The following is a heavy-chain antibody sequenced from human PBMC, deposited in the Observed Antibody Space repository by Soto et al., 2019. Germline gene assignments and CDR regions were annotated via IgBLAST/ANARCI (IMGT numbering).Heavy chain of an antibody. CDR2: INPANSYT. CDR1: EYIFTSYW. CDR3: TRHAKQQLVEEVDY. V-gene: IGHV5-10-1*03. J-gene: IGHJ4*02. D-gene: IGHD2-15*01. Sequence: EVQLVQSRAEVKKPGESLRISCEGSEYIFTSYWISWVRQMPGKGLEWVGKINPANSYTKYNPSFRGHVTISVDKSINTVCLQWSSLQASDSAIYYCTRHAKQQLVEEVDYWGQGTLVTVSS.